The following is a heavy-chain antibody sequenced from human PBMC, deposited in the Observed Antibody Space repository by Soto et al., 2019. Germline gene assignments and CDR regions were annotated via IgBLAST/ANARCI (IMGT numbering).Heavy chain of an antibody. CDR1: GFTFSSYA. CDR2: ISGSGGST. V-gene: IGHV3-23*01. J-gene: IGHJ4*02. D-gene: IGHD3-3*01. CDR3: AKVKGITIFGVVILDPEFDY. Sequence: PGGSLRLSCAASGFTFSSYAMSWVRQAPGKGLEWVSAISGSGGSTYYADSVKGRFTISRDNSKNTLYLQMNSLRAEDTAVYYCAKVKGITIFGVVILDPEFDYWGQGTLVTVSS.